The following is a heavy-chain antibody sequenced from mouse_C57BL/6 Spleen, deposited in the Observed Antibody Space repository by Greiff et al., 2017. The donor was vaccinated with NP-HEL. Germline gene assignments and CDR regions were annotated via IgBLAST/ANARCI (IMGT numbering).Heavy chain of an antibody. J-gene: IGHJ1*03. V-gene: IGHV1-82*01. CDR3: ARRKSITAAVPWWYFDV. CDR1: GYAFSSSW. D-gene: IGHD1-1*01. CDR2: IYPGDGDT. Sequence: VQLQQSGPELVKPGASVKISCKASGYAFSSSWMNWVKQRPGKGLEWIGRIYPGDGDTNYNGKFKGKATLTADKSSSTAYIQLNSLTSEDSAVYFCARRKSITAAVPWWYFDVWGTGTTVTVSS.